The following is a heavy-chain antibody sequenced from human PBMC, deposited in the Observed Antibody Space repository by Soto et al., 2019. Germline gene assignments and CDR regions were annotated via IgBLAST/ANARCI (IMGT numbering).Heavy chain of an antibody. Sequence: QVQLQESGPGLVKPSQTLSLTCTVSGGSISSGDSYWSWIRQPPGRGLEWIGYIYCSGSTYYTPSLKSRVTISVDTSKNKFSLKLSSVTAADTAVYYCARAAKTYYYDSSGYYYTFDIWGQGTMVTVSS. V-gene: IGHV4-30-4*01. CDR1: GGSISSGDSY. J-gene: IGHJ3*02. CDR2: IYCSGST. D-gene: IGHD3-22*01. CDR3: ARAAKTYYYDSSGYYYTFDI.